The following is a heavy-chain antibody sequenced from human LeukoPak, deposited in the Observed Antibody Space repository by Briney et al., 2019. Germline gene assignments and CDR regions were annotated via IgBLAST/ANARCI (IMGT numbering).Heavy chain of an antibody. CDR3: AKAVSTTGQYYYYGMDV. Sequence: PGGSLRLSCAASGFTFSSYGMHWVRQAPGMGLEWVAFILYDGNNKYYADSVKGRFTVSRDNSKNTLYLQMNSLRAEDTALYYCAKAVSTTGQYYYYGMDVWGQGTTVTVSS. CDR1: GFTFSSYG. CDR2: ILYDGNNK. V-gene: IGHV3-33*08. J-gene: IGHJ6*02. D-gene: IGHD2-15*01.